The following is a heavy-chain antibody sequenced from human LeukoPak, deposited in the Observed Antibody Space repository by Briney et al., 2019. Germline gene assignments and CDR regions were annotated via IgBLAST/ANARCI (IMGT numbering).Heavy chain of an antibody. Sequence: ASVKVSCKASGYTFTSYAMNWVRLAPGQGLEWMGWINTNTGNPTYAQGFTGRFVFSLDTSVSTAYLQISSLKAEDTAVYYCARDLGAAGAYSSSWYTGNWFDPWGQGTLVTVSS. D-gene: IGHD6-13*01. CDR2: INTNTGNP. CDR3: ARDLGAAGAYSSSWYTGNWFDP. V-gene: IGHV7-4-1*02. J-gene: IGHJ5*02. CDR1: GYTFTSYA.